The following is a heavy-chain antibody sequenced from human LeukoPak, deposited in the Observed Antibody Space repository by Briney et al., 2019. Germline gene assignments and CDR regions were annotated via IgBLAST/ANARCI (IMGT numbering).Heavy chain of an antibody. D-gene: IGHD3-22*01. J-gene: IGHJ3*02. CDR2: TNAGNGDT. CDR3: TRSASIGSCDAFDI. V-gene: IGHV1-3*01. Sequence: GASVKVSCKASGYTFTNYGVHWVRQAPGQRLGWMGWTNAGNGDTKYSQKFRGRITISWDTSASTVYMELSSLRSEDTAVYYCTRSASIGSCDAFDIWGQGTLVTVSS. CDR1: GYTFTNYG.